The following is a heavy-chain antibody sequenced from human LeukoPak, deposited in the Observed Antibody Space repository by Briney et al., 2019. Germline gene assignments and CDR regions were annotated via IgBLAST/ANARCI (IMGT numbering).Heavy chain of an antibody. Sequence: SETLSLTCTVSGGSISSYYWSWIRQPPGKGLEWIGYIYYSGSTNYNPSLKSRVTISVDTSKNQFSLKLSSVTAADTAVYYCARSIAAGYGAFDIWGQGTMVTVSS. CDR2: IYYSGST. CDR3: ARSIAAGYGAFDI. D-gene: IGHD6-6*01. CDR1: GGSISSYY. V-gene: IGHV4-59*01. J-gene: IGHJ3*02.